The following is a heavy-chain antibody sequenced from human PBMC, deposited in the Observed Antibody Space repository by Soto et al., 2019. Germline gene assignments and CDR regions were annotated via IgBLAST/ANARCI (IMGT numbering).Heavy chain of an antibody. CDR3: AREQSGEIMTMTDAFDI. CDR1: GYTFTSYA. CDR2: INAGNGHT. D-gene: IGHD3-16*01. J-gene: IGHJ3*02. Sequence: QVQLVQPGAEVKKPGASVKVSCKASGYTFTSYAIHWVRQAPGQRLEWMGWINAGNGHTQYSQRFQGRVTITRDTSANIAYMEVSRLRSEDTALYYCAREQSGEIMTMTDAFDIWGQGTMVTVSS. V-gene: IGHV1-3*01.